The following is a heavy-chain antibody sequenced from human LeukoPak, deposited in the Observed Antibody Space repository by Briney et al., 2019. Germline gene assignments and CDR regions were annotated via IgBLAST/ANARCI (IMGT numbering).Heavy chain of an antibody. CDR3: ARLTMVRGVAPLDGMDV. D-gene: IGHD3-10*01. V-gene: IGHV3-21*01. CDR1: GFTFSSYS. Sequence: GGSLRLSCAASGFTFSSYSMNWVRQAPGKGLEWVSSISSSSSYIYYADSVKGRFTISRDNAKNSLYLQMNSLRAEDTAVYYCARLTMVRGVAPLDGMDVWGKGTTVTVSS. J-gene: IGHJ6*04. CDR2: ISSSSSYI.